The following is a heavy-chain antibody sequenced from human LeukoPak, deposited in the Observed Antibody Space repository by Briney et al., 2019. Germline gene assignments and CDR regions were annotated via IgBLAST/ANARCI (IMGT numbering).Heavy chain of an antibody. Sequence: ASVKVSCKASGYTFTSYGIRWVRQAPGQGLEWMGWISAYNGNTNYAQKLQGRVTMTTDTSTSTAYMELRSLRSDDTAVYYCARDPTSYGDYKYWGQGTLVTVSS. J-gene: IGHJ4*02. CDR2: ISAYNGNT. V-gene: IGHV1-18*01. CDR1: GYTFTSYG. D-gene: IGHD4-17*01. CDR3: ARDPTSYGDYKY.